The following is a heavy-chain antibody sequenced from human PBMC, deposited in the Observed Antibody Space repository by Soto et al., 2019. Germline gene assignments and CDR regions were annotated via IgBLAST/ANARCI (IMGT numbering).Heavy chain of an antibody. CDR3: VQGQSSSRSTTGGFDV. CDR2: ISGSDDTT. Sequence: EVQLLASGGGLVQPGGSLRLSCAASGFTFSTYAMSWVRQAPGKGLEWVSGISGSDDTTYYADSLKGQFTISRENSNNKLYLQMNSLRAEDTALYSCVQGQSSSRSTTGGFDVCGQGTTGTV. J-gene: IGHJ6*02. CDR1: GFTFSTYA. D-gene: IGHD6-19*01. V-gene: IGHV3-23*01.